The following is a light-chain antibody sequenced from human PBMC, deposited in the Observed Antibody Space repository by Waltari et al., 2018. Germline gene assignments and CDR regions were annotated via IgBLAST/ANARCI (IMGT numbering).Light chain of an antibody. CDR2: DAT. Sequence: DIQMTQSPSSLSASVGDRVTITCQASQHISKNLNWDQQKPGKAPNLLIYDATNLQRGVPSRFSGSGSETHFTFTINSLQPEDIATYYCQQFANLPLTFGGGTKVQIK. CDR1: QHISKN. V-gene: IGKV1-33*01. CDR3: QQFANLPLT. J-gene: IGKJ4*01.